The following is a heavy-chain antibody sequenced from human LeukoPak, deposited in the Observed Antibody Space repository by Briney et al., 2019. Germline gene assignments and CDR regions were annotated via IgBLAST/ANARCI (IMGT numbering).Heavy chain of an antibody. Sequence: SETLSLTCTVSGGSISSSSYYWGWIRQPPGKGLEWIGSIYYSGSTYYNPSLKSRVTISVDTSKNQFSLKLSSVTAADTAVYYCARGRDGYNYRVFDPWGQGTLVTVSS. CDR2: IYYSGST. V-gene: IGHV4-39*07. D-gene: IGHD5-24*01. J-gene: IGHJ5*02. CDR1: GGSISSSSYY. CDR3: ARGRDGYNYRVFDP.